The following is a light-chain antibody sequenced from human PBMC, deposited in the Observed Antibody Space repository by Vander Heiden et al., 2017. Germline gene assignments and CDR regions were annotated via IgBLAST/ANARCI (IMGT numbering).Light chain of an antibody. J-gene: IGKJ1*01. V-gene: IGKV3-20*01. CDR3: QQYGSSPGT. CDR1: QSVSSSY. CDR2: GAS. Sequence: EIVLTPSPGTLSLSPGERATLSCRASQSVSSSYVAWYQQKPGQAPRLLIYGASSRATGIPDRFSGSGSGTDFTLTISRLEPEDFAVYYCQQYGSSPGTFGQGTKVEIK.